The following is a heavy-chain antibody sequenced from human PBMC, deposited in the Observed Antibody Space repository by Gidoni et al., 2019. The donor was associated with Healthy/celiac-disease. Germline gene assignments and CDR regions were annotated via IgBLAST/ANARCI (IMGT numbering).Heavy chain of an antibody. D-gene: IGHD2-15*01. Sequence: QVQLVESGGGVVQPGRSLRLSCAASGFTFRSYAMHWVRQAPGKGLEGVAVISYDGSNKYYADAVKGRFTISRDNSKNTLYLQMNSLRAEDTAVYYCARDVLGYCSGGSCYGQGDYWGQGTLVTVSS. CDR1: GFTFRSYA. CDR2: ISYDGSNK. V-gene: IGHV3-30-3*01. CDR3: ARDVLGYCSGGSCYGQGDY. J-gene: IGHJ4*02.